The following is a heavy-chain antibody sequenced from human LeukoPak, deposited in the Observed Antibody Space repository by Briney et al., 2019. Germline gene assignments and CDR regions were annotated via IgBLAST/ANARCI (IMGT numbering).Heavy chain of an antibody. V-gene: IGHV3-7*03. D-gene: IGHD6-19*01. J-gene: IGHJ4*02. CDR3: AKDHLPGIVVADRDY. Sequence: TGGSLRLSCAASGFTFSTYAMSWVRQAPGKGLEWVANIKQDGSEKYYVDSVKGRFTISRDNSKNTLYLQINSLRAEDTAVYYCAKDHLPGIVVADRDYWGQGTLVTVSS. CDR2: IKQDGSEK. CDR1: GFTFSTYA.